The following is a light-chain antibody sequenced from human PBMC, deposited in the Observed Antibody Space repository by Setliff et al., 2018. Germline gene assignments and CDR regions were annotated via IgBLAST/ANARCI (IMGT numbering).Light chain of an antibody. CDR2: EVS. CDR1: SSDVGGYNY. J-gene: IGLJ1*01. Sequence: SALTQPPSASGSPGQSVTISCTGTSSDVGGYNYVSWYQQPPGKAPKLMIYEVSKRPSGVPDRFSGSKSGNTASLTVSGLQAEDEADYYCSSYAGSTGDVFGTGTTVTVL. CDR3: SSYAGSTGDV. V-gene: IGLV2-8*01.